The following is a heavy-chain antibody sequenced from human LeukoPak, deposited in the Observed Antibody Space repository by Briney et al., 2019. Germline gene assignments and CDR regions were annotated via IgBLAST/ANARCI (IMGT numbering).Heavy chain of an antibody. CDR2: IYYSGST. CDR1: GGSISSYY. J-gene: IGHJ5*02. V-gene: IGHV4-59*01. Sequence: SETLSLTCTVSGGSISSYYWSWVRQPPGKGLEGIGYIYYSGSTNYNPSLKSRGTMSVDTSKKQFSLKLRSVPAADTAVYYCARDIGTPYYYDSSGYYSGWFDPWGQGTLVTVSS. CDR3: ARDIGTPYYYDSSGYYSGWFDP. D-gene: IGHD3-22*01.